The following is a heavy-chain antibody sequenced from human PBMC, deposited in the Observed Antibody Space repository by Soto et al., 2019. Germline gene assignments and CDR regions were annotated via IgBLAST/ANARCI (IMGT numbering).Heavy chain of an antibody. J-gene: IGHJ3*02. CDR3: AKEHGITMIVVVPHRDAFDI. D-gene: IGHD3-22*01. CDR1: GFTFSSYG. CDR2: ISYDGSNK. V-gene: IGHV3-30*18. Sequence: GGSLRLSCAASGFTFSSYGMHWVRQAPGKGLEWVAVISYDGSNKYYADSVKGRFTISRDNSKNTLYLQMNSLRAEDTAVYYCAKEHGITMIVVVPHRDAFDIWGQGTMVTVSS.